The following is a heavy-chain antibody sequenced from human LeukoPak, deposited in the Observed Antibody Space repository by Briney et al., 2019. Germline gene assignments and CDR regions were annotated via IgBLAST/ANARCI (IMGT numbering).Heavy chain of an antibody. CDR2: IYYSGST. Sequence: PSETLSLTCTVSGGSISSSSYYWGWIRQPPGKGLEWIGSIYYSGSTYYNPSLKSRVTISVDTSKNQFSLKLSSVTAADTAVYYCARLPGGQKGIAGATSWGQGTLVTVSS. J-gene: IGHJ4*02. V-gene: IGHV4-39*01. D-gene: IGHD1-26*01. CDR3: ARLPGGQKGIAGATS. CDR1: GGSISSSSYY.